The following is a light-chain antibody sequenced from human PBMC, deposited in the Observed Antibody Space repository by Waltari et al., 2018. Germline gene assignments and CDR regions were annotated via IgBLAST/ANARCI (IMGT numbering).Light chain of an antibody. CDR2: GAS. V-gene: IGKV3D-15*01. CDR1: QSVSSS. Sequence: EIVMTQSPATLSLSPGESATLSCRASQSVSSSLAWYQQKPGLAPRLLIYGASSRATGIPGRFSGSGSGTEFTLTISSLEPEDVAVYYCQQNSNWPLTFGGGTKVEIK. J-gene: IGKJ4*01. CDR3: QQNSNWPLT.